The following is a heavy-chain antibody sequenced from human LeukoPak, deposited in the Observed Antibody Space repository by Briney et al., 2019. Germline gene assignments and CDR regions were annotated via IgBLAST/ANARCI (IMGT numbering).Heavy chain of an antibody. Sequence: PSETLSLTCAVYGGSFSGYYWSWIRQPPGKGLEWIGEINHSGSTNYNPSLKSRVTISVDTSKNQFSLKLSSVTAADTAVYYCATKVVVVVAATPDPWFDPWGQGTLVTVSS. CDR1: GGSFSGYY. V-gene: IGHV4-34*01. CDR2: INHSGST. D-gene: IGHD2-15*01. CDR3: ATKVVVVVAATPDPWFDP. J-gene: IGHJ5*02.